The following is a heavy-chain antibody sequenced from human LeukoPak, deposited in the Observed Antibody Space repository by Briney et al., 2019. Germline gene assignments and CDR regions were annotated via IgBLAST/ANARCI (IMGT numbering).Heavy chain of an antibody. Sequence: GGSLRLSCAASGFTFSSYEMNWVRQAPGKGLLWVSRLNSDGSGTSYADSVKGRFTISRDNAKNTLYLQMNSLRAEDTAVYYCAREDDSSMTVYFDYWGQGTLVTVSS. CDR1: GFTFSSYE. D-gene: IGHD6-13*01. J-gene: IGHJ4*02. CDR3: AREDDSSMTVYFDY. CDR2: LNSDGSGT. V-gene: IGHV3-74*01.